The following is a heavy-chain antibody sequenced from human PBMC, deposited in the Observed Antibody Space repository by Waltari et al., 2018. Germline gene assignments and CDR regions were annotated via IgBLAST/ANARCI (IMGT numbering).Heavy chain of an antibody. CDR1: GFTFGNYA. CDR3: AKDSSPFLEHRVYYYYYMDV. Sequence: EVQLLESGGGLVQPGGSLRRSCAASGFTFGNYAMSWVRQAPGRGLEWVSVFYSGGTTYYADSVKGRFTISRDNSKNTLYLQMNSLRAEDTAVYYCAKDSSPFLEHRVYYYYYMDVWGKGTTVTVSS. D-gene: IGHD3-3*01. V-gene: IGHV3-23*03. J-gene: IGHJ6*03. CDR2: FYSGGTT.